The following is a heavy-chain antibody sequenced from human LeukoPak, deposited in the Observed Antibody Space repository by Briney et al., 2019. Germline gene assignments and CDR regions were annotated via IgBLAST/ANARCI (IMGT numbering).Heavy chain of an antibody. Sequence: PGGSLRLSCTASEFTFSAFGMHWVRQAPGKGLEWVAVISYDGSNKYYADSVKGRFTISRDNSKNTLYLQMNSLRAEDTAVYYCARKAVVGATTGLDYWGQGTLVTVSS. J-gene: IGHJ4*02. V-gene: IGHV3-30*19. CDR1: EFTFSAFG. CDR2: ISYDGSNK. D-gene: IGHD1-26*01. CDR3: ARKAVVGATTGLDY.